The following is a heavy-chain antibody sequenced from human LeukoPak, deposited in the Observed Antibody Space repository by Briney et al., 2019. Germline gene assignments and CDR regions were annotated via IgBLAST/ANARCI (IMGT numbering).Heavy chain of an antibody. CDR1: GFTFSSYW. CDR2: IKQDGSEK. Sequence: GGSLRLSCAASGFTFSSYWMSWVRQAPGKGLEWVANIKQDGSEKYYVDSVKGRFTISRDNAKNSLYLQMNSLRAEDTAVYYCARGTGSYYGYFQPWGQGTLVTVSS. J-gene: IGHJ1*01. D-gene: IGHD1-26*01. CDR3: ARGTGSYYGYFQP. V-gene: IGHV3-7*01.